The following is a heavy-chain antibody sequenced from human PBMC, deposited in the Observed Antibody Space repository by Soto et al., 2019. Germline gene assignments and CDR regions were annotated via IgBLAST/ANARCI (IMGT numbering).Heavy chain of an antibody. CDR1: GYTFTSYG. Sequence: ASVKVSCKASGYTFTSYGISWVRQAPGKGLEWMGGFDPEDGETIYAQKYQDRVTMNEDTSTDTAYIELSSLRSEDTAVFYCKTGVDFWSVFFPPYSLDNGAQATRATVPS. CDR2: FDPEDGET. D-gene: IGHD3-3*01. V-gene: IGHV1-24*01. J-gene: IGHJ4*02. CDR3: KTGVDFWSVFFPPYSLDN.